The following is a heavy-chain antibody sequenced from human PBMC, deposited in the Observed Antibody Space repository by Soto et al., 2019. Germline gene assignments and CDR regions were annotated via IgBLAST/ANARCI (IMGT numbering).Heavy chain of an antibody. V-gene: IGHV3-30-3*01. D-gene: IGHD6-19*01. CDR3: ARDINQWLATTLDY. CDR1: GFTFSSYA. J-gene: IGHJ4*02. CDR2: ISYDGSNK. Sequence: QVQLVESGGGVVQPGRSLRLSCAASGFTFSSYAMHWVRQAPGKGLEWVAVISYDGSNKYYADSVKGRFTISRDNSKKTLYLQMNSLRAEDTAVYYCARDINQWLATTLDYWGQGTLVTVSS.